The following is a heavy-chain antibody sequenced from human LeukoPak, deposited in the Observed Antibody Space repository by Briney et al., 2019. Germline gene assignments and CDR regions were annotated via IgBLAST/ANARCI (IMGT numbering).Heavy chain of an antibody. Sequence: SETLSLTCTVSGGSISSGGYYWSWIRQHPGKGLEWIGYIYYSGSTYYNPSLKSRVTISVDTSKNQFSLKLSSVTAADTAGYYCAKVSNVLPFDPWGQGTLVTVSS. CDR1: GGSISSGGYY. V-gene: IGHV4-31*03. CDR2: IYYSGST. J-gene: IGHJ5*02. CDR3: AKVSNVLPFDP.